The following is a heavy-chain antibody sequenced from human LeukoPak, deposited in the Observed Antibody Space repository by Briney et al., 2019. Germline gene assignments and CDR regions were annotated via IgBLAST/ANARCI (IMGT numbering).Heavy chain of an antibody. Sequence: SETLSLTCTVSDDPISDYYRGWIRQPPGKGLEWIGYFHNSGTSTYNPSLKSRVTISADTSKNQFSLKLNSLTTADTAVYYCTRGAGWLIDYWGQGILVTVSS. CDR3: TRGAGWLIDY. D-gene: IGHD3-16*01. CDR1: DDPISDYY. CDR2: FHNSGTS. J-gene: IGHJ4*02. V-gene: IGHV4-59*01.